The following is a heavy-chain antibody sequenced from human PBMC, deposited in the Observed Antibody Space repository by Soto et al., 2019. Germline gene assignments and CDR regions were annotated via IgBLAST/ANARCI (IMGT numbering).Heavy chain of an antibody. CDR3: AREVSGYPTDV. CDR1: GGSISSGGYY. J-gene: IGHJ6*02. D-gene: IGHD5-12*01. Sequence: PSETLSLTCTVSGGSISSGGYYWSWIRQHPGKALEWIGYIYYSGSTYYNPSLKSRVTISVDTSKNQFSLKLSSVTAADTAVYYCAREVSGYPTDVWGQGTTVTVSS. V-gene: IGHV4-31*03. CDR2: IYYSGST.